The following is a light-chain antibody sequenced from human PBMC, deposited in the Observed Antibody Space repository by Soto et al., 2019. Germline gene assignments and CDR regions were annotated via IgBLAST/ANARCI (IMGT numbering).Light chain of an antibody. CDR3: QQYDSLPRT. Sequence: DIQMTQSPSSLSASVGDRVTITCQASQDTSNYLNWYQQKPGKAPKLLIYNASNSETGVPSRFSGSGSGTDFNLTISSLQPEDIATYYCQQYDSLPRTFGQGTKV. J-gene: IGKJ1*01. V-gene: IGKV1-33*01. CDR1: QDTSNY. CDR2: NAS.